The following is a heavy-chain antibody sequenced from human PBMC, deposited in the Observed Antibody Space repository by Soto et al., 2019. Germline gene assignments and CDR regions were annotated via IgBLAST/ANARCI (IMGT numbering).Heavy chain of an antibody. CDR2: FDPEDGET. CDR1: GYTLTELS. CDR3: ATFGYVGYYYYMDV. Sequence: ASVKVSCKVSGYTLTELSMHWVRQAPGKGLEWMGGFDPEDGETIYAQKFQGRVTMTEDTSTDTAYMELSSLRSEDTAVYYCATFGYVGYYYYMDVWGKGTTVTVSS. D-gene: IGHD5-12*01. J-gene: IGHJ6*03. V-gene: IGHV1-24*01.